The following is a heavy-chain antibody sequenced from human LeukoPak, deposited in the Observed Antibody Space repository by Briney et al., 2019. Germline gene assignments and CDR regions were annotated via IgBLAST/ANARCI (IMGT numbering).Heavy chain of an antibody. Sequence: GGSLRLSYAASGFTLSSYSMNWVRQAPGKGLEWVSSISSSSSYIYYADSVKGRFTISRDNARNSLYLQMNNLRVGDTALYYCARGFRYCSSTSCYSIDAFDIWGQGTMVTVSS. D-gene: IGHD2-2*01. CDR1: GFTLSSYS. J-gene: IGHJ3*02. CDR3: ARGFRYCSSTSCYSIDAFDI. CDR2: ISSSSSYI. V-gene: IGHV3-21*01.